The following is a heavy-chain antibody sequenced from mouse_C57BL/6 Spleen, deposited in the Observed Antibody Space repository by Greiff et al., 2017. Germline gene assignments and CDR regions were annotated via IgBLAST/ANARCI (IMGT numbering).Heavy chain of an antibody. CDR2: IYPGDGDT. D-gene: IGHD1-1*01. V-gene: IGHV1-82*01. CDR1: GYAFSSSW. Sequence: QVQLQQSGPELVKPGASVKISCKASGYAFSSSWMNWVKQRPGKGLEWIGRIYPGDGDTNYNGKFKGKATLTADKSSSTAYMQLSSLTSEDSAVYFCAREGYYGSSGYWGQGTTLTVSS. CDR3: AREGYYGSSGY. J-gene: IGHJ2*01.